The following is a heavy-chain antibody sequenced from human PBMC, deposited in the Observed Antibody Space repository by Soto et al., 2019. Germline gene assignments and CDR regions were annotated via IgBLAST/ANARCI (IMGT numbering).Heavy chain of an antibody. CDR3: AKDLWSGRGGGIDY. CDR2: ISAAALNT. J-gene: IGHJ4*02. Sequence: GSLRLSCXXXXXTFXXXXXXXVRQAPGKGXXWVSTISAAALNTYYADSVKGRFTISRDSSKRTVYLQMNSLSAADTAVYYCAKDLWSGRGGGIDYWGQGTLVTVSS. D-gene: IGHD3-3*01. V-gene: IGHV3-23*01. CDR1: XXTFXXXX.